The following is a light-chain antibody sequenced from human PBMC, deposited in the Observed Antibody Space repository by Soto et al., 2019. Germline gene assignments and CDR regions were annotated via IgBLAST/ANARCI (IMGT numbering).Light chain of an antibody. CDR1: QSVSSY. J-gene: IGKJ4*01. V-gene: IGKV3-11*01. Sequence: IVLTQSPSALSLSPGERATLSCRASQSVSSYLAWYQQKPGQAPRLLVYDASTRATGIPARFSGSGSGTDFTLSISSLEPEDFAVYFCQQRSDWPLTFGGGTRWIS. CDR3: QQRSDWPLT. CDR2: DAS.